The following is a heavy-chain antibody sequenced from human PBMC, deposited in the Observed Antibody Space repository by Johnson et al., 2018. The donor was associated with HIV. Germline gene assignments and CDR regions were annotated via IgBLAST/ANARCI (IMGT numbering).Heavy chain of an antibody. J-gene: IGHJ3*02. V-gene: IGHV3-33*03. D-gene: IGHD4-11*01. CDR1: GFTFSKHA. CDR3: TTGRRGSKSYSNTFYYAFDI. Sequence: VQLVESGGGLVQPGGSLRLSCAASGFTFSKHAMHWVRQAPGKGLEWVTVIWYDGSNKHYADSVKGRFTISRTNAKNFLYLQMNSLRAEDAAVYYCTTGRRGSKSYSNTFYYAFDIWGQGTTVTVSS. CDR2: IWYDGSNK.